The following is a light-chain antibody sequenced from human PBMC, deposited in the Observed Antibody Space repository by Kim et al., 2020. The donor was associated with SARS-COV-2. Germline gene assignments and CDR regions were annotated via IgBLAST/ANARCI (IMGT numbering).Light chain of an antibody. CDR3: QQRSNWPIT. J-gene: IGKJ5*01. CDR1: QSVSSY. CDR2: DAS. V-gene: IGKV3D-11*02. Sequence: LSPGERATSSCRASQSVSSYLAWYQQKPGQAPRLLIYDASNRATGIPARFSGSGPGTDFTLTISSLEPEDFAVYYCQQRSNWPITFGQGTRLEIK.